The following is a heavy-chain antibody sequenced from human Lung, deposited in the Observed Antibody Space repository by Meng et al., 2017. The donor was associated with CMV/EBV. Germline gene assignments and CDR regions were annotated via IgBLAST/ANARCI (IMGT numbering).Heavy chain of an antibody. CDR2: IRYDGSNK. V-gene: IGHV3-30*02. D-gene: IGHD2-2*01. J-gene: IGHJ4*02. CDR3: AKVRVGHCSSTSCDDY. CDR1: GFTFSSYG. Sequence: SCAASGFTFSSYGMHWVRQAPGKGLEWVAFIRYDGSNKYYADSVKGRFTISRDNSKNTLYLQMNSLRAEDTAVYYCAKVRVGHCSSTSCDDYWGQGAXVTGSS.